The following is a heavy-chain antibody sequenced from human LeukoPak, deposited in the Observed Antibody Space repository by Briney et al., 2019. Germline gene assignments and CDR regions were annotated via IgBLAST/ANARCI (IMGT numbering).Heavy chain of an antibody. J-gene: IGHJ4*02. CDR1: GFTFSSYE. V-gene: IGHV3-48*03. D-gene: IGHD5-24*01. CDR3: ARTRNGYPFDS. Sequence: GGSLRLSCAASGFTFSSYEMNWVRQAPGKGLEWVSYISSSGGTIYYADSVKGRFIISRDNAKNSLFLQMNSLRADDTAIFYCARTRNGYPFDSWGQGTLVTVSP. CDR2: ISSSGGTI.